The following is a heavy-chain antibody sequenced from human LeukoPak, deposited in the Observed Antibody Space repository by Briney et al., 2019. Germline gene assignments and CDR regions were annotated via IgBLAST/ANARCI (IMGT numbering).Heavy chain of an antibody. CDR3: ARDRAEGAFDI. J-gene: IGHJ3*02. CDR1: GGSISSYY. D-gene: IGHD6-19*01. V-gene: IGHV4-59*01. Sequence: SETLSLTCTVSGGSISSYYWSWIRQPPGKGLKWIGYIYYSGSTNYNPSLKSRVTISVDTSKNQFSLKLSSVTAADTAVYYCARDRAEGAFDIWGQGTMVTVSS. CDR2: IYYSGST.